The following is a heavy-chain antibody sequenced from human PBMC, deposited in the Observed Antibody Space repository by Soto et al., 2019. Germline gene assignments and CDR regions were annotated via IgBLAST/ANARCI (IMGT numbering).Heavy chain of an antibody. CDR3: AKNQGVELVPLATVDWFDP. CDR1: GFIFENFG. J-gene: IGHJ5*02. CDR2: ISGSGFKK. V-gene: IGHV3-23*01. D-gene: IGHD1-26*01. Sequence: GGSLRLSGAASGFIFENFGMSWVRQAPGKGLEWISSISGSGFKKYYADSVKGRFTISRDNSKSTVYLELNNLSAEDTAVYHCAKNQGVELVPLATVDWFDPWGQGSVVTVSS.